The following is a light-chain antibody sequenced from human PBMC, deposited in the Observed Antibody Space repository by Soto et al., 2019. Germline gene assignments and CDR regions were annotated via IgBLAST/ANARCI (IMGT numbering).Light chain of an antibody. CDR1: QSISSY. CDR2: AAS. J-gene: IGKJ1*01. V-gene: IGKV1-39*01. Sequence: DIQMTQSPSSLSSSVGDRVTITCRASQSISSYLNWYQQKPGKAPKLLIYAASSLQSGVPSRFSGSGSGTDFTLTISRLQPEDFAAYYCQQNYSTPQTFGQGTKVEIK. CDR3: QQNYSTPQT.